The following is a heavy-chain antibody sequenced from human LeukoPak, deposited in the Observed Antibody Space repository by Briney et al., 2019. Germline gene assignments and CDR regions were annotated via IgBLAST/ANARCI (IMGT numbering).Heavy chain of an antibody. J-gene: IGHJ4*02. Sequence: ASVKVSCKASGYTFTSYGISWVRQAPGQGLEWMGWISAYNGNTNYAQKLQGRVTLTADRSTNTAYMELRRLRSDDTAVYYCARGAYGDIWGQGTMVTVSS. CDR2: ISAYNGNT. V-gene: IGHV1-18*01. CDR1: GYTFTSYG. D-gene: IGHD3-9*01. CDR3: ARGAYGDI.